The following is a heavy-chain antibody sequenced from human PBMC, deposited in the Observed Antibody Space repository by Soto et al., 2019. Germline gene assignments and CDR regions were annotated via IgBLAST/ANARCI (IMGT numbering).Heavy chain of an antibody. Sequence: ASVKVSCKASGGTFSSYAISWVRQAPGQGLEWMGGIIPIFGTANYAQKFQGRVTITADESTSTAYMELSSLRSEDTAVYYCARGTGLQYQEYFQHWGQGTLVTVSS. D-gene: IGHD4-4*01. CDR2: IIPIFGTA. CDR1: GGTFSSYA. CDR3: ARGTGLQYQEYFQH. J-gene: IGHJ1*01. V-gene: IGHV1-69*13.